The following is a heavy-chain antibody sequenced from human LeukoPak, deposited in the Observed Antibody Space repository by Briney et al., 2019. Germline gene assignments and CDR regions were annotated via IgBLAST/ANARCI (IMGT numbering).Heavy chain of an antibody. J-gene: IGHJ6*03. CDR2: INHSGST. CDR1: GGSFSGYY. Sequence: SETLSLTCAVYGGSFSGYYWSWIRQPPGKGLEWIGEINHSGSTNYSPSLKSRVTISVDTSKNQFSLKLSSVTAADTAVYYCARGLLYIAVAGTVNYYYYMDVWGKGTTVTVSS. V-gene: IGHV4-34*01. CDR3: ARGLLYIAVAGTVNYYYYMDV. D-gene: IGHD6-19*01.